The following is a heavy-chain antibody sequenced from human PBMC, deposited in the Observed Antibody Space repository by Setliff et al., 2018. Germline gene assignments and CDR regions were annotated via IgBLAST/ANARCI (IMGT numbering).Heavy chain of an antibody. Sequence: PSETLSLTCSVSGGSISPYFWSWIRQPPGKGLEWIGYIYHNGNTNFNPSLKTRVTMSVDTSKNQFALNLTSVTAVDTAVYYCVRDRTAYSYGLDVWGQGTTVTV. CDR3: VRDRTAYSYGLDV. CDR2: IYHNGNT. D-gene: IGHD5-18*01. J-gene: IGHJ6*02. V-gene: IGHV4-59*01. CDR1: GGSISPYF.